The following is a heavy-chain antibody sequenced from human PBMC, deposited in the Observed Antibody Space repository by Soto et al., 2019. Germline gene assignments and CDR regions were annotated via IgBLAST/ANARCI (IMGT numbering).Heavy chain of an antibody. CDR2: AQPGHSDT. J-gene: IGHJ6*02. Sequence: GESLEISCQGSGYRFTSFWIGWVRQMPGKGLEWVGIAQPGHSDTRYSPSFQGHVTISADRSTSTAFLQWSSLKASDTAMYYCVRRAEGRPGDGYYHGAVEVWGQGTTVTV. CDR3: VRRAEGRPGDGYYHGAVEV. V-gene: IGHV5-51*01. D-gene: IGHD1-26*01. CDR1: GYRFTSFW.